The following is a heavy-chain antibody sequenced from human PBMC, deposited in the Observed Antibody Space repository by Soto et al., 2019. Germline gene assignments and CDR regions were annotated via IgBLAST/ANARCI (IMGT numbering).Heavy chain of an antibody. Sequence: GESLKISCAASGFTFSSYGMHWVRQAPGKGLEWVAVISYDGSNKYYADSVKGRFTISRDNSKNTLYLQMNSLRAEDTAVYYCAKVGWAPPSDYYGMDVWGQGTTVTVSS. J-gene: IGHJ6*02. V-gene: IGHV3-30*18. CDR2: ISYDGSNK. CDR3: AKVGWAPPSDYYGMDV. CDR1: GFTFSSYG. D-gene: IGHD1-26*01.